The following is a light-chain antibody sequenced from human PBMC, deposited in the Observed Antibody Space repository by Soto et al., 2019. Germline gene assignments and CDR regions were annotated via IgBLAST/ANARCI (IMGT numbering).Light chain of an antibody. V-gene: IGKV3-20*01. Sequence: EIVLTQSPGTLSLSPGERATLSCRASQSVSSSYLAWYQQKPGQAPRLLIYGASSRATGIPDRFSGSGSGTDFTLTISGLEPEDFAVYYWQQYGSSPPYTFGQGTKLEIK. CDR1: QSVSSSY. CDR2: GAS. J-gene: IGKJ2*01. CDR3: QQYGSSPPYT.